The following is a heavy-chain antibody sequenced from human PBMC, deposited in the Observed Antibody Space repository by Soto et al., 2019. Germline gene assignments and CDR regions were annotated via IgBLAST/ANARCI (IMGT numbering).Heavy chain of an antibody. V-gene: IGHV3-23*01. CDR1: GFTFSSYA. CDR3: ARDHVVVVTAPGY. CDR2: ISGSGGST. J-gene: IGHJ4*02. D-gene: IGHD2-21*02. Sequence: GGSLRLSCAASGFTFSSYAMSWVRQAPGKGLEWVSAISGSGGSTYYADSVKGRFTISRDNSKNTLYLQMNSLRAEDTAVYYCARDHVVVVTAPGYWGQGTLVTVSS.